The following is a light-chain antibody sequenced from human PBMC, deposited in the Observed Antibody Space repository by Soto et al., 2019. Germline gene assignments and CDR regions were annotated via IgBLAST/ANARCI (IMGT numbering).Light chain of an antibody. CDR3: QRYNDWSPT. CDR1: QSVSSN. Sequence: DIVMTQSPAILSVSPGERATLSCRASQSVSSNLVWYQKKPGQAPRLLIFGASTRAAGIPARFSGSGSGTEFTRTISSLQSGDFAVYYSQRYNDWSPTFGPGTNVEVK. V-gene: IGKV3-15*01. J-gene: IGKJ1*01. CDR2: GAS.